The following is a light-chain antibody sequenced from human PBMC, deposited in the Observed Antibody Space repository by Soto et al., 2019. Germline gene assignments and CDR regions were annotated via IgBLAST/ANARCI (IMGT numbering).Light chain of an antibody. CDR2: AAS. CDR3: QQRYSTLGT. J-gene: IGKJ1*01. CDR1: HSIKNY. Sequence: QMTQSPSSLSASVGDRVIITCRADHSIKNYLNWYQQKPGQVPKLLIYAASTLQSGVPSRFSGSGSGRVLTLNINSLQHEDFATSYWQQRYSTLGTFGRGTRVEI. V-gene: IGKV1-39*01.